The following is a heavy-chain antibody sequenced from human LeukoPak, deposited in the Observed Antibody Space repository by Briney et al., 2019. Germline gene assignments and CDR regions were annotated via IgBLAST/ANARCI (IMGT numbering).Heavy chain of an antibody. CDR1: GFTFSSYW. CDR2: IRSKANSYAT. J-gene: IGHJ4*02. Sequence: GGSLRLSCAASGFTFSSYWMSWVRQAPGKGLEWVGRIRSKANSYATAYAASVKGRFTISRDDSKNTAYLQMNSLKTEDTAVYYCTRHCGGDCYPFDYWGQGTLVTVSS. V-gene: IGHV3-73*01. D-gene: IGHD2-21*02. CDR3: TRHCGGDCYPFDY.